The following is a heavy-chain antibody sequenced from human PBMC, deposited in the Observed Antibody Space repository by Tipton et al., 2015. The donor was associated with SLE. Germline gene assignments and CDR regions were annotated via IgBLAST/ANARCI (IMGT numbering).Heavy chain of an antibody. CDR1: GFTFTAFA. CDR3: AKSRSRGGSSWAGYFDF. CDR2: IYSGGRGGSK. V-gene: IGHV3-23*03. Sequence: GSLRLSCAASGFTFTAFAMSWVRQAPGKGLEWVSVIYSGGRGGSKYYADSVKGRFTISRDDSKNTLYLQMNSLRAEDTAVYYCAKSRSRGGSSWAGYFDFWGHGTLVTVSS. D-gene: IGHD6-13*01. J-gene: IGHJ4*01.